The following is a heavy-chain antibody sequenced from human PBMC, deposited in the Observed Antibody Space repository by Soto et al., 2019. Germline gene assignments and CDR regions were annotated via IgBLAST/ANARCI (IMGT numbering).Heavy chain of an antibody. CDR2: IYYTGIT. J-gene: IGHJ6*02. D-gene: IGHD3-16*01. Sequence: QVQLQESGPGLVKASETLSLACTVSGASISTYYYSWIRQAPGKALEWIGYIYYTGITNYNPSLESRVTISQDTSKNQLSLTLTSVTAADTAVYYCAITRVENHYYVGRDVWGQGTTVTVSS. V-gene: IGHV4-59*03. CDR1: GASISTYY. CDR3: AITRVENHYYVGRDV.